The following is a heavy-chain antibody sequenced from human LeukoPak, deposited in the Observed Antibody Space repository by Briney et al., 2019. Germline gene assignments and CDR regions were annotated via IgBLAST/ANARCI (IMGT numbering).Heavy chain of an antibody. D-gene: IGHD6-13*01. Sequence: PSETLSLTCTVSGGSVSSGSNYWSWIRQPPGKGLEWIGYIYYSGSTNYNPSLKSRVTISLDTSKNQFSLRLSSVTAADTAVYYCARVARTQQLPRPNRFDPWGQGTLVTVSS. V-gene: IGHV4-61*01. CDR3: ARVARTQQLPRPNRFDP. J-gene: IGHJ5*02. CDR1: GGSVSSGSNY. CDR2: IYYSGST.